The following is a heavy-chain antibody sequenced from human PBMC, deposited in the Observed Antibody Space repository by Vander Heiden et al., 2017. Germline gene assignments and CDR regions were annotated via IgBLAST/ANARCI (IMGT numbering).Heavy chain of an antibody. D-gene: IGHD5-12*01. V-gene: IGHV3-30*03. CDR1: GFTSRSYG. J-gene: IGHJ4*02. CDR2: ISYDGSNK. Sequence: QVQLVESGGGVGQPGRSLRLSCAAAGFTSRSYGMHWVRRAPGKGLEWVAVISYDGSNKYYADSVKGRFTISRDNSKNTLYLQMNSLRAEDTAVYYCASGVATGFDYWGQGTLVTVSS. CDR3: ASGVATGFDY.